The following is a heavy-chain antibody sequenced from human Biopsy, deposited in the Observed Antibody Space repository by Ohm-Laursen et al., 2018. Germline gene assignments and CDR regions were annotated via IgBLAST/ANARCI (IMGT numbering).Heavy chain of an antibody. CDR3: ARATNSTGWPYYYFYGMDV. CDR2: IYYSGTT. D-gene: IGHD2/OR15-2a*01. V-gene: IGHV4-59*01. CDR1: GGSISSYY. Sequence: TLSLTCTVSGGSISSYYWNWIRQPPGKGLEWIGYIYYSGTTDYSPSLKSRVTISIDKSKNQFFLKLNSVTAADTAVYYCARATNSTGWPYYYFYGMDVWGQGTTVTVSS. J-gene: IGHJ6*02.